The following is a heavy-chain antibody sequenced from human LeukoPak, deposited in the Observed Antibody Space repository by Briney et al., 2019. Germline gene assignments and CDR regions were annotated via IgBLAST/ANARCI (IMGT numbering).Heavy chain of an antibody. V-gene: IGHV3-7*01. D-gene: IGHD2-21*01. J-gene: IGHJ3*02. Sequence: GGSLRLSCSASGFTFNNYWMTWVRQAPGKGLEWVANIREDGSEKHYVDSVKGRFTISRDNAKNSLYLQMNSLRAEDTAVYYCARVALAFDIWGQGTMVTVSS. CDR3: ARVALAFDI. CDR2: IREDGSEK. CDR1: GFTFNNYW.